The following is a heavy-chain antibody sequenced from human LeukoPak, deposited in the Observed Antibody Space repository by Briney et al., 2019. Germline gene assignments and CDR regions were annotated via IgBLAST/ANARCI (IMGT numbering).Heavy chain of an antibody. CDR1: GFTFSSYA. J-gene: IGHJ4*02. CDR2: IYSGGST. V-gene: IGHV3-66*01. D-gene: IGHD5-24*01. Sequence: PGGSLRLSCAASGFTFSSYAMSWVRQAPGKGLEWVSVIYSGGSTYYADSVKGRFTISRDNSKNTLYLQMNSLRAEDTAVYYCARDRDYFDYWGQGTLVTVSS. CDR3: ARDRDYFDY.